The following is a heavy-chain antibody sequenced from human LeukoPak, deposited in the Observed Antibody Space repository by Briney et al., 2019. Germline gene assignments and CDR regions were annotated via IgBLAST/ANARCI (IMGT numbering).Heavy chain of an antibody. CDR2: IYSGVGT. CDR1: GFTVSNNH. D-gene: IGHD1-26*01. V-gene: IGHV3-66*01. J-gene: IGHJ3*02. CDR3: ARDFGRPGATNAFDI. Sequence: GGSLRLSCAASGFTVSNNHMSWVRQAPGKGLEWVSVIYSGVGTYYADSVKGRFTISRDNSKNTVYLQMNSLRAEDTAVYYCARDFGRPGATNAFDIWGQGAMVTVSS.